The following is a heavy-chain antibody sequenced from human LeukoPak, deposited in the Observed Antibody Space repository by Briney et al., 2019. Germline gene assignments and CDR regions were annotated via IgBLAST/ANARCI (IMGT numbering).Heavy chain of an antibody. Sequence: GGSLRLSCAASGFTFSSYWMSWVRQAPGKGLEWVANIKQDGSEKYYVDSVKGRFTISRDNAKNSLYLQMNSLRAEDTAVYYCASGVLLWFGEDNDYYYMDVWGKGTTVTISS. J-gene: IGHJ6*03. CDR3: ASGVLLWFGEDNDYYYMDV. V-gene: IGHV3-7*03. CDR2: IKQDGSEK. D-gene: IGHD3-10*01. CDR1: GFTFSSYW.